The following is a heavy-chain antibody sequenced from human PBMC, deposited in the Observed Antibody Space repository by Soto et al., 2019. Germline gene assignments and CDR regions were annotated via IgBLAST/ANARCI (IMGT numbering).Heavy chain of an antibody. Sequence: QVQLVGSGGGVVQPGTSLRLSCAASGFTFNNYGMHWVRQAPGTGLEWVAAISSHGSDKYYADSVKGRLTISRDNSKNTLYLQMHSLRAEDTAVYYCAKDQGIAASHGIDWGQGTMVTVSS. CDR1: GFTFNNYG. J-gene: IGHJ3*01. CDR3: AKDQGIAASHGID. V-gene: IGHV3-30*18. D-gene: IGHD6-13*01. CDR2: ISSHGSDK.